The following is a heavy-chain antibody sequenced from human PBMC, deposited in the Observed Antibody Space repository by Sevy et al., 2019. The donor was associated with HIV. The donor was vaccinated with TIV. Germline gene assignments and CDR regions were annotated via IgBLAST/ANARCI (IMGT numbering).Heavy chain of an antibody. J-gene: IGHJ6*02. V-gene: IGHV4-59*01. Sequence: SETLSLTCSVSGDSISGYYWNWIRQPPGKGLDWIGYLYYSGRTNYNPSLKSRVTISVDTSKNQFSLKLSSVTAADTAMYYCARGSPQHYYGMDVWGQGTTVTVSS. CDR3: ARGSPQHYYGMDV. CDR2: LYYSGRT. D-gene: IGHD6-13*01. CDR1: GDSISGYY.